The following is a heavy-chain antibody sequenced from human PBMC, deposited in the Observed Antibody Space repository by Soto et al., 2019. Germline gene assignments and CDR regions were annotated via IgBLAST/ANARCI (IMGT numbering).Heavy chain of an antibody. CDR1: AGSISSGRYY. Sequence: SETLSLTCTLSAGSISSGRYYWSWIRQHPGKGLERIGYIYYRGSTYYNPSLKSRATIAVDTSKNQFSMKLSCVTAADTAVYYCARERPAPYVSGSSSWFDAWGQGTLVTGSS. CDR2: IYYRGST. CDR3: ARERPAPYVSGSSSWFDA. D-gene: IGHD3-10*01. J-gene: IGHJ5*02. V-gene: IGHV4-31*03.